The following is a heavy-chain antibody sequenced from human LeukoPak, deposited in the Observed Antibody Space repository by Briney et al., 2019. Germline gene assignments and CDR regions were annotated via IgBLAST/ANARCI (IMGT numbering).Heavy chain of an antibody. V-gene: IGHV4-61*02. D-gene: IGHD3-22*01. CDR2: IYTSGTT. J-gene: IGHJ3*02. Sequence: SETLSLTCNVSGVSIRSGSYYWSWIRQPAGKGLEWIGRIYTSGTTNYNPSLKSRVTISVGTSKSQFSLKLSSVTAADTAVYYCARDGYYYDSSGYYYVTRAFDIWGQGTMVTVSS. CDR3: ARDGYYYDSSGYYYVTRAFDI. CDR1: GVSIRSGSYY.